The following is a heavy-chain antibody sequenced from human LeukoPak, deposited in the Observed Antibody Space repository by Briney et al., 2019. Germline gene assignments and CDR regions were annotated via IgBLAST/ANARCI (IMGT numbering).Heavy chain of an antibody. CDR3: ARDPYPGATRAVDI. CDR1: GLTFSSYG. J-gene: IGHJ3*02. Sequence: RGCLRLSCAASGLTFSSYGMQWVRQAPGKGLEWVAVIWYDGSNKYYADSVKGRFTISRDNSKNTLYLQMNSLRAEETAVYYCARDPYPGATRAVDIWGQGTMVTVSS. CDR2: IWYDGSNK. V-gene: IGHV3-33*01. D-gene: IGHD1-26*01.